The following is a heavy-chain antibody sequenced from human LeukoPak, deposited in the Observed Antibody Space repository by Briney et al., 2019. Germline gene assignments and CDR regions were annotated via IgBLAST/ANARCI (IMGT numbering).Heavy chain of an antibody. CDR1: GFTFSSYD. CDR3: AKDTVGATPYYFDY. CDR2: IRYDGSNT. V-gene: IGHV3-30*02. J-gene: IGHJ4*02. D-gene: IGHD1-26*01. Sequence: GGSLRLSCEASGFTFSSYDMHWVRQAPGKGLEWVAFIRYDGSNTYYADSVKGRFTISRDNSKNTLYLQMNSLRAEDTAVYYCAKDTVGATPYYFDYWGQGTLVTVSS.